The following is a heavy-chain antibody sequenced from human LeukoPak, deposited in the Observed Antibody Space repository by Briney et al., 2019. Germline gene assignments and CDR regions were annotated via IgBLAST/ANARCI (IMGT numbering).Heavy chain of an antibody. Sequence: PSETLSLTCTVSGGSISSYYWSWIRQPPGKGLEWIGYIYYSGSTNYNPSLKSRVTISVDTSKNQLSLKLSSVTAADTAVYYCARRGYCSGGSCRNWFDPWGQGTLVTVSS. CDR2: IYYSGST. D-gene: IGHD2-15*01. CDR3: ARRGYCSGGSCRNWFDP. J-gene: IGHJ5*02. V-gene: IGHV4-59*08. CDR1: GGSISSYY.